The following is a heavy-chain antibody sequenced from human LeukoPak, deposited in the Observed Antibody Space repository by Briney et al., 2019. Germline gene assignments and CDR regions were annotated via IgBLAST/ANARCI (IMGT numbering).Heavy chain of an antibody. CDR2: IRVYSGDT. CDR3: VRDSDILVVPAPSLYTWFDT. J-gene: IGHJ5*02. D-gene: IGHD2-2*01. V-gene: IGHV1-18*01. CDR1: GYDFKSKG. Sequence: VASVQVSCKAPGYDFKSKGISWVRPAPGEGLEWMGWIRVYSGDTKYAQKFEGRVDMTTDTSTTTAYLELRSLTSDDTAVYYCVRDSDILVVPAPSLYTWFDTWGQGTLVIVSS.